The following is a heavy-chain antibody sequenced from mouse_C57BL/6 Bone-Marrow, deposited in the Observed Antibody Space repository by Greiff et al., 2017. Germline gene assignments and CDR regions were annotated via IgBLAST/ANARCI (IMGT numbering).Heavy chain of an antibody. CDR1: GYTFTSYW. CDR2: IDPSDSYT. V-gene: IGHV1-69*01. CDR3: ARHLPRPYYFDD. J-gene: IGHJ2*01. Sequence: QVQLQQPGAELVMPGASVKLSCKASGYTFTSYWMHWVKQRPGQGLEWIGEIDPSDSYTNYNQKFKGKSTLTVDKSSSTAYMQLSSLTSEDSAVYYCARHLPRPYYFDDWGQGTTLTVAS. D-gene: IGHD6-1*01.